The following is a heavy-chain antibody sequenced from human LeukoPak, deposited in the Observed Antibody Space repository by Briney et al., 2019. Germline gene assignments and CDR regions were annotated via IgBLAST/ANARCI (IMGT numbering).Heavy chain of an antibody. J-gene: IGHJ4*02. CDR2: IRYDGSNK. CDR1: GFTFSSYG. Sequence: GGSLRLSCAASGFTFSSYGMHWVRQAPGKGLEWVAFIRYDGSNKYYADSVKGRFTISRDNSKNTLYLQMNSLRAEDTAVYYCAKELTVYAIPDYWGQGTLVTVSS. CDR3: AKELTVYAIPDY. D-gene: IGHD2-8*01. V-gene: IGHV3-30*02.